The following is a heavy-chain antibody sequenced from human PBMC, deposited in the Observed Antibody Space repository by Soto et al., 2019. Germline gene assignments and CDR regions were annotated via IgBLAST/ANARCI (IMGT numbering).Heavy chain of an antibody. CDR1: GGTFSSYT. J-gene: IGHJ6*02. Sequence: QVQLVQSGAEVKKPGSSVKVSCKASGGTFSSYTISWVRQAPGQGLEWMGRIIPILGIANYAQQFQGRVTVTADQSTSTAHMELSSLRSEDTAVYYGARLLYQLLPYGRDVWGQGTTVTVSS. V-gene: IGHV1-69*02. CDR2: IIPILGIA. CDR3: ARLLYQLLPYGRDV. D-gene: IGHD2-2*01.